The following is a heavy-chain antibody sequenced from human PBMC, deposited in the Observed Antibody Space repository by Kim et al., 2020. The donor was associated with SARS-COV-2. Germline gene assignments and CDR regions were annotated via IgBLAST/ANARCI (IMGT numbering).Heavy chain of an antibody. CDR1: GFTFSLYN. CDR2: INSNSINI. V-gene: IGHV3-21*01. Sequence: GGSLRLSCEASGFTFSLYNMNWVRQAPGKGLEWVSSINSNSINIHYADSVKGRFTISRDNAKNSLYLQMDSLRAEDTAVYYCARAGILRYLDWAGDFWGQGAAVSVSS. CDR3: ARAGILRYLDWAGDF. D-gene: IGHD3-9*01. J-gene: IGHJ6*02.